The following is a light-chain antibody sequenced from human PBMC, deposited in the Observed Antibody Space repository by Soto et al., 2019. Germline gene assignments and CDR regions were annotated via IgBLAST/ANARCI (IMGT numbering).Light chain of an antibody. CDR3: HHRTFFT. V-gene: IGKV3-11*01. Sequence: VLSQSPAILSLSPGDRATLSCRTSQSVSTYLAWYQQRPGQSPRLLIYDATKRAAGIPDRFSGSGAGTDFTLTSSGLEPEDVAVCYCHHRTFFTFGPGTTVDLK. CDR1: QSVSTY. J-gene: IGKJ3*01. CDR2: DAT.